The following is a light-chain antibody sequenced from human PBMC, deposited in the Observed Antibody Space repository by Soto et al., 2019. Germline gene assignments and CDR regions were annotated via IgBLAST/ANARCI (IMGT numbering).Light chain of an antibody. CDR2: GAS. CDR3: QQYNNWPPIT. V-gene: IGKV3-15*01. CDR1: QSVSSK. Sequence: ELVMTQSPATLSVSPGERATLSCRASQSVSSKLAWYQQKPGQAPSLLIYGASTRATGIPARFSGSGSGTEFTLTISSLQSEDFAVYYGQQYNNWPPITFGQGTRLEIK. J-gene: IGKJ5*01.